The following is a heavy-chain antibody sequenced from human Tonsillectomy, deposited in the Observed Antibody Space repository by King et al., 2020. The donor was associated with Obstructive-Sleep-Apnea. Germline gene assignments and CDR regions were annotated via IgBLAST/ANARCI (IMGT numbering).Heavy chain of an antibody. D-gene: IGHD3-9*01. CDR1: GGTFSSYA. CDR3: ARDRAPGNYDILTGYREYYYYGMDV. CDR2: IIPILGIA. V-gene: IGHV1-69*04. Sequence: VQLVQSGAEVKKPGSSVKVSCKASGGTFSSYALSWVRQAPGQGLEWMGRIIPILGIANYAQKFQGRVTITADKATSTAYMELSSLRSEDTAVYYCARDRAPGNYDILTGYREYYYYGMDVWGQGTTVTVSS. J-gene: IGHJ6*02.